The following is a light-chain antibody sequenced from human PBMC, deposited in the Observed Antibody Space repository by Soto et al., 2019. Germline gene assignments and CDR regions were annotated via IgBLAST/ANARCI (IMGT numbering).Light chain of an antibody. V-gene: IGKV3-11*01. CDR2: DAS. Sequence: EIVLTQSPATLSLSPGERATLSCRASQSVSSYLAWYQQKPGQAPSLLIYDASNRATGIPARFSGSGSGTDFTLTIISLEPEDFAVYYCQQRSNWPPLTFGPGTKVDIK. J-gene: IGKJ3*01. CDR1: QSVSSY. CDR3: QQRSNWPPLT.